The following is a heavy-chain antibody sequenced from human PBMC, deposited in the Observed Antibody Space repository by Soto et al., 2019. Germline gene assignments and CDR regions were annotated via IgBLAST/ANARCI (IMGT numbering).Heavy chain of an antibody. CDR1: GGSIRGGDYY. J-gene: IGHJ4*02. D-gene: IGHD3-22*01. CDR2: IYSRGDT. V-gene: IGHV4-30-4*01. Sequence: SETLALTCTVSGGSIRGGDYYWTWIRESPGKGLEWIGYIYSRGDTSYNPSVESRVTISRDTSKNQFSLNLSSVTAADTAVYYCARDRGSDYDSPSGLYHYWGQGTLVTVSS. CDR3: ARDRGSDYDSPSGLYHY.